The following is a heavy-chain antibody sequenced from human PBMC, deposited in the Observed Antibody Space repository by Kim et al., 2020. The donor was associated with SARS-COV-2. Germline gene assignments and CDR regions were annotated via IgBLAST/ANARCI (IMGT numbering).Heavy chain of an antibody. D-gene: IGHD2-2*02. J-gene: IGHJ3*02. CDR3: AKDAKYQLLYRWGYAAFDI. CDR2: ISYDGSNK. CDR1: GFTFSSYG. V-gene: IGHV3-30*18. Sequence: PGGSLRLSCAASGFTFSSYGMHWVRQAPGKGLEWVAVISYDGSNKYYADSVKGRFTISRDNSKNTLYLQMNSLRAEDTAVYYCAKDAKYQLLYRWGYAAFDIWGQGTMVTVSS.